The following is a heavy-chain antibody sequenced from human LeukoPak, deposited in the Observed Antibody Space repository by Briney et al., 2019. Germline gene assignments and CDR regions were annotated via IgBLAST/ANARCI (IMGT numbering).Heavy chain of an antibody. D-gene: IGHD1-26*01. CDR3: ARGLGYSGSYQTFGY. V-gene: IGHV3-48*03. CDR1: GFTFSSYE. J-gene: IGHJ4*02. Sequence: GGSLRLSCAASGFTFSSYEMNWVRQAPGKGLEWVSYISSSGSTIYYADSVKGRFTISRDNAKNSLYLQMNSLRAEDTAVYYCARGLGYSGSYQTFGYWGQGTLVTVSS. CDR2: ISSSGSTI.